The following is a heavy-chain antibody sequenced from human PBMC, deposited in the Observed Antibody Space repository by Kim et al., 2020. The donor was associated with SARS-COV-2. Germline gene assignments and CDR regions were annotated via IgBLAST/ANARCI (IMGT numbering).Heavy chain of an antibody. V-gene: IGHV4-31*03. J-gene: IGHJ6*02. CDR2: IYYSGST. CDR1: GGSISSGGYY. Sequence: SETLSLTCTVSGGSISSGGYYWSWIRQHPGKGLEWIGYIYYSGSTYYNPSLKSRVTISVDTSKNQFSLKLSSVTAADTAVYYCARRTWIQLWLPSYYYYGMDVWGQGTTVTVSS. D-gene: IGHD5-18*01. CDR3: ARRTWIQLWLPSYYYYGMDV.